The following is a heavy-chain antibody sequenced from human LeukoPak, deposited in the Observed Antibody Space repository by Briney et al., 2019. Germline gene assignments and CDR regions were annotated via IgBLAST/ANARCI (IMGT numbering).Heavy chain of an antibody. CDR2: IRQDGGAK. Sequence: GGSLRLSCTASGFIFNDFCMSWVRQAPGEGQEWVANIRQDGGAKNYVDSVKGRFTISRDNAKKSLYLQMNSLRAEDTAVYYCAPPPIAATGNWGQGTLVTVSS. V-gene: IGHV3-7*01. CDR3: APPPIAATGN. D-gene: IGHD6-13*01. J-gene: IGHJ4*02. CDR1: GFIFNDFC.